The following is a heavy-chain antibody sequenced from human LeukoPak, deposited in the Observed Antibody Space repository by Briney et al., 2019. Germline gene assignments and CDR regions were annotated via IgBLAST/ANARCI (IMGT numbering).Heavy chain of an antibody. Sequence: SETLPLTCAVSGYSISSGYYWGWIRQPPGKGLEWIGSIYHSGSTYYNPSLKSRVTISVDTSKNQFSLKLSSVTAADTAVYYCARHVTSIAAAGTVDYWGQGTLVTVSS. CDR3: ARHVTSIAAAGTVDY. D-gene: IGHD6-13*01. V-gene: IGHV4-38-2*01. J-gene: IGHJ4*02. CDR1: GYSISSGYY. CDR2: IYHSGST.